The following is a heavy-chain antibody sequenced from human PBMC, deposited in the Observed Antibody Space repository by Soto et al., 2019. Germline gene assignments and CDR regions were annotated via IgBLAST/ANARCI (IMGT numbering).Heavy chain of an antibody. CDR2: IKGDGSEK. CDR1: GFTFSSYW. J-gene: IGHJ4*01. CDR3: TTDSYSSIIVVRFDY. V-gene: IGHV3-7*03. Sequence: GGSLRLSCAASGFTFSSYWMSWVRQAPGKGLEWVAFIKGDGSEKHYVDYVKGRFTISRDNAQNSVFLQMNSLKTEDTGIYYCTTDSYSSIIVVRFDYWGHGTLVTVSS. D-gene: IGHD3-22*01.